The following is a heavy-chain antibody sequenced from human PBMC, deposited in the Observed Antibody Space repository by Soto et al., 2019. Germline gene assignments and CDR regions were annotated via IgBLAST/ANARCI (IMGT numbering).Heavy chain of an antibody. CDR1: GGSISSGDYY. V-gene: IGHV4-30-4*01. J-gene: IGHJ4*02. Sequence: SETLSLTCTVSGGSISSGDYYWSWIPQPPGKGLEWIGYIYYSGSTYYNPSLKSRVTISVDTSKNQFSLKLSSVTAADTAVYYCARDYDSSGYYVLWGQGTLVTVSS. D-gene: IGHD3-22*01. CDR2: IYYSGST. CDR3: ARDYDSSGYYVL.